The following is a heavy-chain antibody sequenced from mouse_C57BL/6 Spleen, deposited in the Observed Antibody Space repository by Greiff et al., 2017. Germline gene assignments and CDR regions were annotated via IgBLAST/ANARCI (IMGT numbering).Heavy chain of an antibody. CDR3: ARSALYYGSSYGWYFDV. D-gene: IGHD1-1*01. CDR1: GFSLSTSGMG. V-gene: IGHV8-12*01. J-gene: IGHJ1*03. Sequence: QVTLKESGPGISQSSQTLSLSCSFSGFSLSTSGMGVSWIRQPSGKGLEWLAHIYWDDDKRYNPSLKSQHTNSKEASRNPVFPKITSVDTADTATYYCARSALYYGSSYGWYFDVWGTGTTVTVSS. CDR2: IYWDDDK.